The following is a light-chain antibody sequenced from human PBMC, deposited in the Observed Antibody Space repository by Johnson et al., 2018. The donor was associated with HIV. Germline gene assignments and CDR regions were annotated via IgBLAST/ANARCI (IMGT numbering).Light chain of an antibody. CDR2: ENN. V-gene: IGLV1-51*02. J-gene: IGLJ1*01. CDR3: GTWERSLSASYV. CDR1: SSSIGSNY. Sequence: QSVLTQPPSVSAAPGQKVSISCSGNSSSIGSNYVSWYQQLPGAAPKLLIFENNKRPSGIPDRFSGSKSGTSATLGITGLQTGDEADYYCGTWERSLSASYVFGTGTKVTVL.